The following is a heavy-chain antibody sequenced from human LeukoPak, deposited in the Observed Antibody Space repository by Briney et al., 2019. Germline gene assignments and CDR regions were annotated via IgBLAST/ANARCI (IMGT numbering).Heavy chain of an antibody. CDR2: ISSSSSYT. V-gene: IGHV3-11*06. D-gene: IGHD4-17*01. J-gene: IGHJ5*02. CDR3: ARASGTDWVTTVTTGWFDP. Sequence: PGGSLRLSCAASGFTFSDYYMSWIRQAPGKGLEWVSYISSSSSYTNYADSVKGRFTISRDNAKNSLYLQMNSLRAEDTAVYYCARASGTDWVTTVTTGWFDPWGQGTLVTVSS. CDR1: GFTFSDYY.